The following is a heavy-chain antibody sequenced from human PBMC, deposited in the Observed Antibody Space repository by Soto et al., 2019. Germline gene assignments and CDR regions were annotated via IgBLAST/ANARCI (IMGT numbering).Heavy chain of an antibody. Sequence: GGSLRLSCAASGFTFSNAWMSWVRQAPGKGLEWVGRIKSKTDGGTTDYAAPVKGRFTISRDDSKNTLYLQMNSLKTEDTAVYYCTTDLGQIRGFDYWGQGTLVTVSS. CDR3: TTDLGQIRGFDY. J-gene: IGHJ4*02. V-gene: IGHV3-15*01. CDR1: GFTFSNAW. CDR2: IKSKTDGGTT. D-gene: IGHD3-10*01.